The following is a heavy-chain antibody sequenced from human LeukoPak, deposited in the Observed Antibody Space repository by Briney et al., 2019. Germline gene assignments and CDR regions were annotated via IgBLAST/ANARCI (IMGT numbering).Heavy chain of an antibody. CDR2: IYYSGTT. J-gene: IGHJ4*02. CDR1: GGSISNYY. Sequence: SETLSLTCTVSGGSISNYYWSWIRQPPGKGLEWIGYIYYSGTTNYNPSLRSRVTTSVDTSKNQFSLKLNSVTAADTAVYYCARGVYIAAAQYGYWGQGTLVTVSS. CDR3: ARGVYIAAAQYGY. V-gene: IGHV4-59*01. D-gene: IGHD6-13*01.